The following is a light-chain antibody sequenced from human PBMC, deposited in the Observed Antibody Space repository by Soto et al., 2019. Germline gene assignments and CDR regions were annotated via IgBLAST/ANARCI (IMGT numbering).Light chain of an antibody. Sequence: QSALTQPASVSGSPGQSITISCTGSSSDIGGYDFVSWYQQFPGKAPKLIIYGVSSRPSGVSYRFSGSKSGNTASLTISGLQPEDESHYYCTSSTTSDTLIFGGGTKLTVL. CDR1: SSDIGGYDF. CDR3: TSSTTSDTLI. CDR2: GVS. V-gene: IGLV2-14*01. J-gene: IGLJ2*01.